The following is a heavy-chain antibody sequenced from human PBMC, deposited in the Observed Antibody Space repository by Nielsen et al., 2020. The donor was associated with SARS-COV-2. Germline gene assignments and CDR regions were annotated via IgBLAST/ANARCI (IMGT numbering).Heavy chain of an antibody. CDR3: ARSYSSYYYYGTDV. Sequence: SETLSLTCTVSGASVSSGGYYWNWIRQNPGKGLEWIGYVVHSGSTSYNPSLKSRLTMSIDTSKNQFSLKLTSVTAADTAVYHCARSYSSYYYYGTDVWGQGTTVTVSS. CDR1: GASVSSGGYY. D-gene: IGHD1-26*01. J-gene: IGHJ6*02. V-gene: IGHV4-31*03. CDR2: VVHSGST.